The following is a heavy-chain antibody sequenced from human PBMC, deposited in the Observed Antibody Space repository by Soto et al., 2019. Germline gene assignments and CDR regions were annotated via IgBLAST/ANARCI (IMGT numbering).Heavy chain of an antibody. CDR2: IYSGGST. D-gene: IGHD2-2*02. J-gene: IGHJ6*02. V-gene: IGHV3-53*02. CDR3: ARGPRYCSSTSCYNYGMDV. CDR1: GFTVSSNY. Sequence: EVQLVETGGGLIQPGGSLRLSCAASGFTVSSNYMSWVRQAPGKGLEWVSVIYSGGSTYYADSVKGRFTISRDNSKNTLYLQMNSLRAEDTAVYYCARGPRYCSSTSCYNYGMDVWGQGTTVTVSS.